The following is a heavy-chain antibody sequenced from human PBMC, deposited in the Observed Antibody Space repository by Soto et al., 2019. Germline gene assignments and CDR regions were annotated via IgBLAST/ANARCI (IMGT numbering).Heavy chain of an antibody. V-gene: IGHV3-23*01. CDR1: GYTLNNAN. CDR3: AKPGDGINLYCFDF. Sequence: SLRLSLAAHGYTLNNANMCCVLQAPGKGLEWVSGISVSGDYAYYADSVKGRFTISRDKSKDTLYLQMNNLRAEDTALYYCAKPGDGINLYCFDFWGQGTLVTVSS. J-gene: IGHJ4*02. D-gene: IGHD1-1*01. CDR2: ISVSGDYA.